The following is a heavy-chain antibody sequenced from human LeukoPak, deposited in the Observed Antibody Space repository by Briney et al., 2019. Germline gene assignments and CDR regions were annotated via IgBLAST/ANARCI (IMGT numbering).Heavy chain of an antibody. D-gene: IGHD4-23*01. V-gene: IGHV5-51*03. J-gene: IGHJ6*02. CDR1: GYSFTSYW. CDR3: ARHIRYGGTPPQYYYYGMDV. CDR2: IYPGDSDT. Sequence: GESLKISCKGSGYSFTSYWIVWVRQMPGKGLEWMGIIYPGDSDTRYSPSFQGQVTISADKAISTAYLQWSSLKASDTAMYYCARHIRYGGTPPQYYYYGMDVWGQGTTVTVSS.